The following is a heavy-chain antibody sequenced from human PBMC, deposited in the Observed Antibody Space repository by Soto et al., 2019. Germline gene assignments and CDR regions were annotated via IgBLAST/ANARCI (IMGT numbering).Heavy chain of an antibody. CDR2: IYSGGST. V-gene: IGHV3-66*01. Sequence: GGSLRLSCAASGFTVSSNYMSWVRQAQGKGLEWVSIIYSGGSTYYADSVKGRFTISRDNSKNTLYLQMNSLRAEDTAVYYCARALGYCSSSSCYNYYYYMDVWGKGTTVTVSS. J-gene: IGHJ6*03. D-gene: IGHD2-2*02. CDR3: ARALGYCSSSSCYNYYYYMDV. CDR1: GFTVSSNY.